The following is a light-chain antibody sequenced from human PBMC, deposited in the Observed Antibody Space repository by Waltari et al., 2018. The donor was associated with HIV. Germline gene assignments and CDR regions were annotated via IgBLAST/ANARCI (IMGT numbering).Light chain of an antibody. Sequence: EVVMTQSPLSLPVTLGQPAPISCRSSQSLIYSDGNTYLNWFHQRPGQSPRRLIYKVSKRDYGVPDRLSGSGADTDFTLRISRVEAEDVGIYYCMQGTHWPPTFGQGTKVEVK. V-gene: IGKV2-30*01. J-gene: IGKJ1*01. CDR2: KVS. CDR3: MQGTHWPPT. CDR1: QSLIYSDGNTY.